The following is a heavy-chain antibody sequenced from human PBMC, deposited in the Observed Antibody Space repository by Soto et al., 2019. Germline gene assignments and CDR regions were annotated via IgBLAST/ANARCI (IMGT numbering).Heavy chain of an antibody. J-gene: IGHJ4*02. CDR3: ASPSMLRGVIAFDQ. CDR2: TFYSAST. D-gene: IGHD3-10*01. V-gene: IGHV4-31*04. CDR1: GVSISSAGYY. Sequence: QVRLQESGPGLVRPSETLSLTCTASGVSISSAGYYWSWIRHHPGKGLEWIGTTFYSASTYYNPSLKSATSISVDTSKSQFSLNLSSVTAADTTVYYCASPSMLRGVIAFDQWGRGIQVTVSS.